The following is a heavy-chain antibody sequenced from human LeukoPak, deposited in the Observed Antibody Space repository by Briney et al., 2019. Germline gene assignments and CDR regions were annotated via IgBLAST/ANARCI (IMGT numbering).Heavy chain of an antibody. V-gene: IGHV4-4*07. CDR3: AVGDTMVRGVIITLDY. Sequence: PSETLSLTCTVSGGSISSYYWSWIRQPAGKGLEWIGRIYTSGSTNYNPSLKSRVTMSVDTSKNQFSLKLSSVTAADTAVYYCAVGDTMVRGVIITLDYWGQGTLVTVSS. CDR2: IYTSGST. J-gene: IGHJ4*02. CDR1: GGSISSYY. D-gene: IGHD3-10*01.